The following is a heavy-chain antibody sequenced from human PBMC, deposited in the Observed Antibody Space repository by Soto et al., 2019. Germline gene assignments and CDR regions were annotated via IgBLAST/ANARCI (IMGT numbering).Heavy chain of an antibody. J-gene: IGHJ4*02. D-gene: IGHD1-26*01. CDR3: ARSGVSTIDY. CDR2: ISRSSSTI. CDR1: GFTFSSYD. Sequence: EVQLVESGGGLVQPGGSLRVSCAASGFTFSSYDMNWVRQAPGKGLEWVSYISRSSSTIYYPDSVKGRFTISRDNAKNALYLQLTSLRAEDPAVYYCARSGVSTIDYWGQGTLVTVSS. V-gene: IGHV3-48*01.